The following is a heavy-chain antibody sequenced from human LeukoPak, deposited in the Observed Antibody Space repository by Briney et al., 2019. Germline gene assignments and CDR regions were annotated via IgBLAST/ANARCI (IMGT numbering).Heavy chain of an antibody. CDR2: ITGNGVYT. J-gene: IGHJ4*02. Sequence: GGSLRLSCAVSGLPFGSYGMTWVRQAPGKGLEWVSGITGNGVYTYYADSVKGRFTISRDNSRSTLSLQMNSLRAEDTAVYYCAKSYCGGDCGWGPGTLVTVSS. V-gene: IGHV3-23*01. D-gene: IGHD2-21*02. CDR1: GLPFGSYG. CDR3: AKSYCGGDCG.